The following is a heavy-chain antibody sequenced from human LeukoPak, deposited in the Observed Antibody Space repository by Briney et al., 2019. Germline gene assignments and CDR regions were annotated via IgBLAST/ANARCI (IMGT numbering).Heavy chain of an antibody. J-gene: IGHJ6*02. Sequence: ASVKVSCKASGYTFTSYDINWVRQATGQGLEWMGWMNPNSGNTGYAQKFQGRVTMTRNTSISTAYMELSSLRSEDTAVYYCATLTALNYYGSGGDMPYYYYGMDVWGQGTTVTVSS. CDR1: GYTFTSYD. D-gene: IGHD3-10*01. CDR3: ATLTALNYYGSGGDMPYYYYGMDV. CDR2: MNPNSGNT. V-gene: IGHV1-8*01.